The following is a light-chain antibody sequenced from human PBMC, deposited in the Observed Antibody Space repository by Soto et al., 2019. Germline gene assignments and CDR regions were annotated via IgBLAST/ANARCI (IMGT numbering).Light chain of an antibody. V-gene: IGKV3-15*01. CDR1: QSISSN. Sequence: EIMMTQSPATLSVSTRERATLSCRASQSISSNLAWYQQKPGQAPRLLMFRTSSRATGFPARFSGSGSGTEFNLTISSLQSEDFGVYYCQQYNNWPRATFGGGTKVDVK. CDR3: QQYNNWPRAT. CDR2: RTS. J-gene: IGKJ4*01.